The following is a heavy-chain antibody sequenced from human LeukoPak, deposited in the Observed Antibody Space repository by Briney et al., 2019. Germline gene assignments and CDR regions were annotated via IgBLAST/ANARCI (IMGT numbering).Heavy chain of an antibody. CDR3: ARHDNSGWYCLNY. CDR2: ISSSGSTI. V-gene: IGHV3-11*04. Sequence: GGSLRLSCAASGFTFSDYYMSWIRQAPGKGLEWVSYISSSGSTIYYADSVKGRFTISRDNAKNSLYLQMNSLRAEDTAVYYCARHDNSGWYCLNYWGQGILVTVSS. D-gene: IGHD6-19*01. J-gene: IGHJ4*02. CDR1: GFTFSDYY.